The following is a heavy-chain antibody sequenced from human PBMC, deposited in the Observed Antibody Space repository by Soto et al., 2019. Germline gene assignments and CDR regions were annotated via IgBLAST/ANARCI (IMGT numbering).Heavy chain of an antibody. CDR3: AHIVVAGLGYYFDY. Sequence: QITLKESGPTLVKPTQPLTLTCTFSGFSLSSTRMAVGWIRQPPGKALEWLALIYWDDDKRYSPFLKSRLTLHKDTSKNPAVLTMSNMDPVDTARYYCAHIVVAGLGYYFDYWGQGTLVTVSS. CDR2: IYWDDDK. D-gene: IGHD6-19*01. V-gene: IGHV2-5*02. CDR1: GFSLSSTRMA. J-gene: IGHJ4*02.